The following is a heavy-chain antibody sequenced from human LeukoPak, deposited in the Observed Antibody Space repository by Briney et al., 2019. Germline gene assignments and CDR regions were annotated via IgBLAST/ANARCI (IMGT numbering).Heavy chain of an antibody. D-gene: IGHD1-1*01. V-gene: IGHV3-74*01. Sequence: GGSLRLSCAASGFXFSSYWMHWVRQAPGKGLVWVSRINSDATTTSYADSVKGRFTVSRDNAKNTLYLQMNSLRAEDTAMYYCARVGTTGLDWGQGTLVTVSS. CDR3: ARVGTTGLD. J-gene: IGHJ4*02. CDR2: INSDATTT. CDR1: GFXFSSYW.